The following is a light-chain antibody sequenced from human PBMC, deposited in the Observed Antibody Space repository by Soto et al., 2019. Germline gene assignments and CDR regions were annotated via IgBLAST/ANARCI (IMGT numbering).Light chain of an antibody. J-gene: IGLJ2*01. Sequence: QSALTQPPSVSGAPGQGVTISCIGSSSNIGAGYDVHWYQQVSGTAPKLLLYGNSNRPSGVPDRFSGSKSGTSASLAIIGLEAEDEADYYCQSYDSSRGGVVFGGGTKLTVL. CDR2: GNS. V-gene: IGLV1-40*01. CDR1: SSNIGAGYD. CDR3: QSYDSSRGGVV.